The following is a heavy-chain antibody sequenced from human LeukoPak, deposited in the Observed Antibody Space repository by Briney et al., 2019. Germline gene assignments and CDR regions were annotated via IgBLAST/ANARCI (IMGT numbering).Heavy chain of an antibody. J-gene: IGHJ4*02. Sequence: SETLSLTCGVSGGSISSINWWCWVRQPPGRGLEWIGEIYHGGGSNYNPSLRSRVTMSLDKSKNQFSLMLSSVTAADTAMYYCVSGWGLWGVEYWGQGTLVTVSS. V-gene: IGHV4-4*02. CDR3: VSGWGLWGVEY. D-gene: IGHD2/OR15-2a*01. CDR1: GGSISSINW. CDR2: IYHGGGS.